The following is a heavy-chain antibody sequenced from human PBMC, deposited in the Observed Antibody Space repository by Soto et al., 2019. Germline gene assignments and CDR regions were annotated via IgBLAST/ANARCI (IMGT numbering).Heavy chain of an antibody. Sequence: SETLSLTCTVSGGSISSYYWSWIRQPPGKGLEWIGSIYYSGSTYYNPSLKSRVTISVDTSKNQFSLKLSSVTAADTAVYYCARTVLVPAASYGMDVWGQGTTVTVSS. V-gene: IGHV4-59*08. CDR1: GGSISSYY. CDR3: ARTVLVPAASYGMDV. J-gene: IGHJ6*02. D-gene: IGHD2-2*01. CDR2: IYYSGST.